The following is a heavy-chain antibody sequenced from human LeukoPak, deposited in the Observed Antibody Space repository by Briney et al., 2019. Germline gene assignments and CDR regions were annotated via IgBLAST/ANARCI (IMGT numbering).Heavy chain of an antibody. CDR1: GGTFTNYA. Sequence: GASVKVSCKASGGTFTNYAFSWVRQAPGQGLEWLGGIIPIFRTTNYAGQFQGRVTITTDESTSTAYLDLSNLRSEDTAVYYCAKDDGSATMGFDSWGQGTLVSVSS. J-gene: IGHJ5*01. CDR2: IIPIFRTT. V-gene: IGHV1-69*05. CDR3: AKDDGSATMGFDS.